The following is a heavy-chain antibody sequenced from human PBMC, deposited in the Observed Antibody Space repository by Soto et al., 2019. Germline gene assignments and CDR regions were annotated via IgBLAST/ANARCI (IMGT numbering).Heavy chain of an antibody. CDR2: IWYDGSNK. J-gene: IGHJ3*02. D-gene: IGHD2-15*01. CDR3: ERDMVVAARSGDFDI. CDR1: GFTFSSYG. V-gene: IGHV3-33*01. Sequence: GGSLRLSCAASGFTFSSYGMHWVRQAPGKGLEWVAVIWYDGSNKYYADSVKGRFTISRDNSKNTLYLQMNSLRAEDTAVYYCERDMVVAARSGDFDIWGQGTMVTVSS.